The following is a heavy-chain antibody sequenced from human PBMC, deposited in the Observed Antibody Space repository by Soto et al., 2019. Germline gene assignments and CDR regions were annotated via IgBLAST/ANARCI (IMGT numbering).Heavy chain of an antibody. CDR2: MNPNSGNT. CDR1: GYTFTSYD. D-gene: IGHD2-21*01. V-gene: IGHV1-8*01. CDR3: ARGVDYYYGMHV. Sequence: ASVKVSCKASGYTFTSYDINWVRQATGQGLEWMGWMNPNSGNTGYAQKFQGRVTMTRNTSISTAYMELSSLRSEDTAVYYCARGVDYYYGMHVWXQGTTVTVSS. J-gene: IGHJ6*02.